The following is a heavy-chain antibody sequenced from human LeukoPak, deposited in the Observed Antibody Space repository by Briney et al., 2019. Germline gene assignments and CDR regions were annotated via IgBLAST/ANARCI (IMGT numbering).Heavy chain of an antibody. V-gene: IGHV4-39*02. CDR1: GGSISSSSYY. Sequence: PSETLSLTCTVSGGSISSSSYYWGWIRQPPGKGLEWIGSIYYSGSTYYNPSLKSRVTISVDTSKNQFSLKLSSVTAADTAVYYCAREGLRYFDWLPHLRYNWFDPWGQGTLVTVSS. CDR2: IYYSGST. J-gene: IGHJ5*02. D-gene: IGHD3-9*01. CDR3: AREGLRYFDWLPHLRYNWFDP.